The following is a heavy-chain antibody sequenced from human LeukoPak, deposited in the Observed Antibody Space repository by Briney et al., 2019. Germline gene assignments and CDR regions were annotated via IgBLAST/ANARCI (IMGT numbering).Heavy chain of an antibody. V-gene: IGHV4-4*07. J-gene: IGHJ3*02. Sequence: PSETLSLTCTVSGVSISSYYWSWIRQPAGKGLEWIGRIYTSGSTNYNPSLKSRVTMSVDTSKNQFSLKLSSVTAADTAVYYCARDRRYDILTGYSAFDIWGQGTMVTVSS. CDR1: GVSISSYY. CDR2: IYTSGST. D-gene: IGHD3-9*01. CDR3: ARDRRYDILTGYSAFDI.